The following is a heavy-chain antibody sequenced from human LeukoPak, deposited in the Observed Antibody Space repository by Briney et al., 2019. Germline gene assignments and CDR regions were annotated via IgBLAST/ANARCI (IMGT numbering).Heavy chain of an antibody. CDR3: AKGGYDSSGYYSHFDY. Sequence: GGSLRLSCAASGFTFDDYAMHWVRQAPGKGLEWVSGISWNSGSIGYADSVKGRFTISRDNAKNSLYPQMNSLRAEDTALYYCAKGGYDSSGYYSHFDYWGQGTLVTVSS. D-gene: IGHD3-22*01. J-gene: IGHJ4*02. V-gene: IGHV3-9*01. CDR2: ISWNSGSI. CDR1: GFTFDDYA.